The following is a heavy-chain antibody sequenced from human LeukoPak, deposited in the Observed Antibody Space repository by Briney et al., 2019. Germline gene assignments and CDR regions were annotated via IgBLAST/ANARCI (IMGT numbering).Heavy chain of an antibody. J-gene: IGHJ5*02. V-gene: IGHV1-69*13. D-gene: IGHD3-10*01. CDR2: IIPVLRTS. CDR3: AREGDYYGSGSYYSGWLDP. Sequence: SVKVSCKASGGTFSNHAIIWVRQAPGQGLDYMGGIIPVLRTSKYARRFQGRVTITADESTSTAYMELSSLRSEDTAVYYCAREGDYYGSGSYYSGWLDPWGQGTLVTVSS. CDR1: GGTFSNHA.